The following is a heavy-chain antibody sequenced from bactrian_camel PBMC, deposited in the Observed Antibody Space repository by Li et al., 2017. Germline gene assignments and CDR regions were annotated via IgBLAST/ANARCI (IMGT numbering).Heavy chain of an antibody. V-gene: IGHV3S53*01. Sequence: HVQLVESGGGSVQAGGSLRLSCAASRYMYDNGCMGWVRQAPGKEREGVAAFDRDGSTSYVDSVKGRFTISRDNAKNTLYLQMNSLKSEDTALYYCATQGGRYGGSWYKRVGPHMSITTGARGPRSPSP. J-gene: IGHJ4*01. CDR2: FDRDGST. CDR1: RYMYDNGC. D-gene: IGHD6*01. CDR3: ATQGGRYGGSWYKRVGPHMSITT.